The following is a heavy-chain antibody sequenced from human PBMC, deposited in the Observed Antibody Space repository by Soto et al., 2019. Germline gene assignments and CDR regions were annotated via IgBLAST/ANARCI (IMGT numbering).Heavy chain of an antibody. V-gene: IGHV5-51*01. CDR1: GYTFTNYW. J-gene: IGHJ4*02. Sequence: PGESLKISCKGSGYTFTNYWIGWVRQVPGKGLEWMGIIYTGDSDTRYSPSFQGQVTISADKSISTAYLQWSSLKASDTAIYYCAIRGASQWLKFWGQGTLVTVSS. D-gene: IGHD6-19*01. CDR3: AIRGASQWLKF. CDR2: IYTGDSDT.